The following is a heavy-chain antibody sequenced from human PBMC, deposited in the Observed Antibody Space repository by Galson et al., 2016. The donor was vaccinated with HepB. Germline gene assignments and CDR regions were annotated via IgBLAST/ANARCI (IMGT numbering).Heavy chain of an antibody. Sequence: SVKVSCKVSGYTLTELSMHWVRQAPGKGLEWMGGFDPEDGETIYAQKFQGRVTMTEDTSTDTAYLELSSLRSDDTAVYYCATRDYYYDSSDYYEIDYWGQGTLVTVSS. J-gene: IGHJ4*02. D-gene: IGHD3-22*01. V-gene: IGHV1-24*01. CDR2: FDPEDGET. CDR1: GYTLTELS. CDR3: ATRDYYYDSSDYYEIDY.